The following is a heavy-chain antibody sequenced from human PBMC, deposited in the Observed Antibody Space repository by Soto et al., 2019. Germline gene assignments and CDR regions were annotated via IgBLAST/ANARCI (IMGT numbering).Heavy chain of an antibody. CDR2: ISAYNGNT. D-gene: IGHD6-19*01. J-gene: IGHJ5*02. V-gene: IGHV1-18*01. CDR3: ARDYSVAGTSWFDP. CDR1: GYTFTSYG. Sequence: ASVKVSCKASGYTFTSYGISWVRQAPGQGLEWMGWISAYNGNTNYAQKLQGRVTMTTDTSTSTAYMELRSLRSDDTAVYYCARDYSVAGTSWFDPWGQGTLVTVSS.